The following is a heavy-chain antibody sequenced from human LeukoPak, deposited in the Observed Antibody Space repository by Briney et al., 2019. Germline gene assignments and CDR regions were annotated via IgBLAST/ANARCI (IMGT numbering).Heavy chain of an antibody. D-gene: IGHD3-22*01. V-gene: IGHV1-2*02. CDR2: INPNSGGT. CDR3: ARDVPHYYDSSGYYDY. Sequence: ASVTVSCKASGYTFTGYYMHGVRQAPGQGGEGMGWINPNSGGTNYAQKFQGRVTMTRDTSICTAYMELSRLRSDDTAVYYCARDVPHYYDSSGYYDYWGQGTLVTVSS. J-gene: IGHJ4*02. CDR1: GYTFTGYY.